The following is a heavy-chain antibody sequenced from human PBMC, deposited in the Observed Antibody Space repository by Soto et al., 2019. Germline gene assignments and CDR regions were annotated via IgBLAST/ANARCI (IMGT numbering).Heavy chain of an antibody. J-gene: IGHJ3*02. Sequence: SETLSLTCTFSVGSISSSSYYWGWIRQPPGKGLEWIGSIYYSGSTYYNPSLKSRVTISVDTSKNQFSLKLSSVTAADTAVYYCARPQVGGGYKSQAFDIWGQGTMIILS. D-gene: IGHD5-12*01. CDR1: VGSISSSSYY. CDR3: ARPQVGGGYKSQAFDI. CDR2: IYYSGST. V-gene: IGHV4-39*01.